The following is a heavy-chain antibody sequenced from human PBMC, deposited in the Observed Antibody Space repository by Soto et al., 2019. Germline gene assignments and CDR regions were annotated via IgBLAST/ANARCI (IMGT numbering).Heavy chain of an antibody. J-gene: IGHJ2*01. CDR3: AKEGSGYYDWYFDL. D-gene: IGHD3-22*01. Sequence: QVQLVESGGGVVQPGRSLRLSCAASGFTFSSYGMHWVRQAPGKGLEWVAVISYDGSNKYYADSVKGRFTISRDNSKNTLYLQMNSLRAEDTDVYYCAKEGSGYYDWYFDLWGRGTLVTVSS. V-gene: IGHV3-30*18. CDR2: ISYDGSNK. CDR1: GFTFSSYG.